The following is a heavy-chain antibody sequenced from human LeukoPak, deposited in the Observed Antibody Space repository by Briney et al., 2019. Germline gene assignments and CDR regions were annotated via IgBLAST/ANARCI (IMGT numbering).Heavy chain of an antibody. V-gene: IGHV3-7*01. J-gene: IGHJ4*02. CDR3: ARLFGGVTTFDY. CDR2: INPDGSVR. D-gene: IGHD4-17*01. Sequence: GGSLRLSCAASGFSISTYSMSWVRQGPGKGLKWVATINPDGSVRHYVGSVQGRFTISRDDAENSVYQQMNTLIVEDTAVYYCARLFGGVTTFDYWGQGTLVTVSS. CDR1: GFSISTYS.